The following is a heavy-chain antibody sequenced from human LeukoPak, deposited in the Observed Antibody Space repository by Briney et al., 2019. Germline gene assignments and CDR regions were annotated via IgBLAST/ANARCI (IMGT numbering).Heavy chain of an antibody. V-gene: IGHV4-59*01. J-gene: IGHJ5*02. CDR3: ARALYGSGWYIPS. Sequence: SETLSLTCTVSGGSISSYYWSWIRQPPGKGLEWIGYICYSGSTNYNPSLKSRVTISVDTSKNQFSLKLSSVTAADTAVYYCARALYGSGWYIPSWGQGTLVTVFS. CDR2: ICYSGST. CDR1: GGSISSYY. D-gene: IGHD6-19*01.